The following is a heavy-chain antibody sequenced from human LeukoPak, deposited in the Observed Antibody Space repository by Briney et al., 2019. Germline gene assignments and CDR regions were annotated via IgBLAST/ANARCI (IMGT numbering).Heavy chain of an antibody. V-gene: IGHV2-70*11. D-gene: IGHD2-15*01. CDR2: SDWDEDK. CDR1: GVSLGTGERG. CDR3: ARRYSIDGSCYSVYDYFDY. Sequence: RGSGPALVKPPQTLTLTCTFSGVSLGTGERGGSWIRQPPGKALEWLSRSDWDEDKYYSTALKTRLTISKDPSKNQVVLTMTNIDPVDTTTYYCARRYSIDGSCYSVYDYFDYWGQGNLVTVSS. J-gene: IGHJ4*02.